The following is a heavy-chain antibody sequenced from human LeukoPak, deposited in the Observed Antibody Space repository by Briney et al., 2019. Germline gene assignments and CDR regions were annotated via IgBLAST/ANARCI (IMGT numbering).Heavy chain of an antibody. CDR3: AKSRTLLWFGELSYDY. CDR2: INSDGSST. CDR1: GFTFSSYW. Sequence: GSLRLSCAASGFTFSSYWMHWVRQAPGKGLVWVSRINSDGSSTSYADSVRGRFSISRDNAKNTLYLQMNSLRAEDTAVYYCAKSRTLLWFGELSYDYWGQGTLVTVSS. J-gene: IGHJ4*02. V-gene: IGHV3-74*01. D-gene: IGHD3-10*01.